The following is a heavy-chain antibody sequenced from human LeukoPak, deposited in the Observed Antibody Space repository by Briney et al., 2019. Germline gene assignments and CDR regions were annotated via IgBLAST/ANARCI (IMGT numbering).Heavy chain of an antibody. CDR1: GFTVSNTY. D-gene: IGHD3-22*01. CDR2: IYSGGGA. CDR3: ARDNYDSSGFT. Sequence: GGSLRLSCAASGFTVSNTYMSWVRQAPGKGLEWVSIIYSGGGARYADSVKGRFTISRDNSRNTLYLQMNSLRAEDTALYYCARDNYDSSGFTWGQGTLVTVSS. J-gene: IGHJ4*02. V-gene: IGHV3-53*01.